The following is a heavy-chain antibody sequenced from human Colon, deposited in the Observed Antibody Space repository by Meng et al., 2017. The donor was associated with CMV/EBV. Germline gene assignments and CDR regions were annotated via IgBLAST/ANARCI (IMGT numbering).Heavy chain of an antibody. D-gene: IGHD2-8*01. CDR3: AKVAICTNGVCQYGMDV. J-gene: IGHJ6*02. CDR2: IYNAENT. Sequence: GESLKISCAASGFAVGGGYMAWVRQAPGKGLEWVSIIYNAENTFYADSVRGRFTISRDNSKNTLFLQMNSLTNGDTAVYYCAKVAICTNGVCQYGMDVWGQGTTVTVSS. CDR1: GFAVGGGY. V-gene: IGHV3-53*01.